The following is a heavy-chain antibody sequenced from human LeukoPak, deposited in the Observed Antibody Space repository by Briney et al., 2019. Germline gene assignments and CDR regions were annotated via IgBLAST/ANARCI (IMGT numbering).Heavy chain of an antibody. J-gene: IGHJ4*02. D-gene: IGHD1-26*01. Sequence: ASVKVSCKASGYTFTSYDINWVRQATGQGLEWMGWMNPNSGNTGYAQKFQGRITITRNTSISTAYMELSSLRSEDTAVYYCARANSGSYLDEYWGQGTLVTVSS. CDR3: ARANSGSYLDEY. CDR1: GYTFTSYD. V-gene: IGHV1-8*03. CDR2: MNPNSGNT.